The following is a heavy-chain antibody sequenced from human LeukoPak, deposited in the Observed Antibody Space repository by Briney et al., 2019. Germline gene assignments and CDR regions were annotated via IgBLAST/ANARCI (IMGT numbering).Heavy chain of an antibody. CDR2: ISTNGGST. V-gene: IGHV3-64*01. CDR3: AVAYGGYDWEGGFDY. Sequence: QSGGSLRLSCAASGFTFSRYSLHWVRQAPGKGLEYVSSISTNGGSTYYANSVKGRFTISRDNSKNTLFLQLGSQRAEDMAVYCCAVAYGGYDWEGGFDYWGQGALVTVSS. D-gene: IGHD5-12*01. J-gene: IGHJ4*02. CDR1: GFTFSRYS.